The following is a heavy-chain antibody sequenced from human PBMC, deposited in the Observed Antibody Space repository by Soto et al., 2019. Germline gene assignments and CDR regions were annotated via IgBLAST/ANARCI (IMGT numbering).Heavy chain of an antibody. CDR3: ARLVRPIFGVGHPDYYYYGMDV. D-gene: IGHD3-3*01. CDR2: INPSGGST. J-gene: IGHJ6*02. V-gene: IGHV1-46*01. Sequence: QVQLVQSGAEVKKPGASVKVSCKASGYTFTSYYMYWVRQAPGQGLEWMGIINPSGGSTRYAQKVQGRVTMTRDTSTSTVYMELSSLRSEDTAVYYCARLVRPIFGVGHPDYYYYGMDVWGQGTTVTVSS. CDR1: GYTFTSYY.